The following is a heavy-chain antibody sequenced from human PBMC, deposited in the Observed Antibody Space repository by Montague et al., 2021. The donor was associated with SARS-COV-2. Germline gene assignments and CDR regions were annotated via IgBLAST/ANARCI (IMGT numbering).Heavy chain of an antibody. D-gene: IGHD1-14*01. CDR1: GFTLRSYG. V-gene: IGHV3-23*01. CDR3: ASRPGEPYYYDY. J-gene: IGHJ4*02. Sequence: SLRLSCAVSGFTLRSYGMTWVRQAPGKGLEWVSAISGSGSSPYYPDSGKGRFTISRDRSRNTLYLQMNSLRVEDTAVYYCASRPGEPYYYDYWGPGALVTVSS. CDR2: ISGSGSSP.